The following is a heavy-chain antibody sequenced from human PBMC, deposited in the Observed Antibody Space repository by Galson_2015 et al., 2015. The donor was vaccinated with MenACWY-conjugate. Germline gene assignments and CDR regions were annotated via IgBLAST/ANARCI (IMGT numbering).Heavy chain of an antibody. Sequence: SVKVSCKAYGYTFTSYYMHWVRQAPGQGLEWMGVINPRGGSTSYAQKFQGRVTMTRDTATYTVYMELSSLKSEDTAVYYCAGPLRGGGWSLDYWGQGTLVTVSS. CDR2: INPRGGST. J-gene: IGHJ4*02. CDR3: AGPLRGGGWSLDY. D-gene: IGHD6-19*01. CDR1: GYTFTSYY. V-gene: IGHV1-46*01.